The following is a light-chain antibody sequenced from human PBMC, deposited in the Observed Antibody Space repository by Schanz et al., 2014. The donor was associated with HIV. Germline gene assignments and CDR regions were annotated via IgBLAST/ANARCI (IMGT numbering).Light chain of an antibody. CDR1: QSVLYSPDNKNY. CDR3: QHYNNWPPWT. J-gene: IGKJ1*01. CDR2: WAS. Sequence: DIVMTQSTDSLALSLGERATINCKSSQSVLYSPDNKNYLAWYQQKPGQPPKVLIYWASTRESGVPDRFSGSGSGTDFTLTISSLQAEDVAVYYCQHYNNWPPWTFGQGTKVEIK. V-gene: IGKV4-1*01.